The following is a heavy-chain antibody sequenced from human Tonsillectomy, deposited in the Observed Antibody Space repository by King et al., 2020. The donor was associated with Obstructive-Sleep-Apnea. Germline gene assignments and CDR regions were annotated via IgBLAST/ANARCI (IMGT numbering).Heavy chain of an antibody. Sequence: QLQESGPGLVKPSETLSLTCTVSGCSISSYYWSWIRQPPGKGLEWVGYIYYSGTTNYNPSLNSRVTLSVDTAKNQFSLKLSSVTAADTAVYYCAGIYTYGSAYHGLDVWGQGTTVTVSS. D-gene: IGHD5-18*01. J-gene: IGHJ6*02. CDR3: AGIYTYGSAYHGLDV. V-gene: IGHV4-59*01. CDR1: GCSISSYY. CDR2: IYYSGTT.